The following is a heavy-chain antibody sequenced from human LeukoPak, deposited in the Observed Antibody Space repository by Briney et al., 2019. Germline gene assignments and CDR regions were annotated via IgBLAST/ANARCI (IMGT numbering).Heavy chain of an antibody. D-gene: IGHD3-10*01. V-gene: IGHV3-20*04. CDR1: GFTFDDYG. CDR2: INWNGGST. J-gene: IGHJ6*03. Sequence: PGGSLRLSCAASGFTFDDYGMSWVRQAPGKGLEWVSGINWNGGSTGYADSVKGRFTISRDNSKNTLYLQMNSLRAEDTAVYYCAKAPYGSGNDYYYYYMDVWGKGTTVTVSS. CDR3: AKAPYGSGNDYYYYYMDV.